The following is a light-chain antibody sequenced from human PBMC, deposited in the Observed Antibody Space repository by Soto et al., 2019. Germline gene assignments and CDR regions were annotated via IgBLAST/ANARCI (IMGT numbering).Light chain of an antibody. Sequence: DIVMTQSPDSLAVSLGERASINCSSSQSVLYSSTNRHYLTWYQQKPGHPPKLLIYWASTRESGVPDRFSGSGSGTDFTLTISSLQTEDVAVYYCQQFYTTPLTFGGGTKVEIK. J-gene: IGKJ4*01. CDR2: WAS. V-gene: IGKV4-1*01. CDR1: QSVLYSSTNRHY. CDR3: QQFYTTPLT.